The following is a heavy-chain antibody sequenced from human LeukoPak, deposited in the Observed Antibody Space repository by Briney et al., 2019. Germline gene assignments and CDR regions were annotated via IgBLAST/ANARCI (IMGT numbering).Heavy chain of an antibody. V-gene: IGHV3-7*01. J-gene: IGHJ4*02. Sequence: AGGSLRLSSAASGFTFSSYWMSWVRQAPGKGLEWVANIKQDGSEKYYVDSVKDRFTISRDNAKNSLYLQMNSLRAEDTAVYYCARFCSGGSCYYAIDYWGQGTLVTVSS. CDR3: ARFCSGGSCYYAIDY. CDR2: IKQDGSEK. D-gene: IGHD2-15*01. CDR1: GFTFSSYW.